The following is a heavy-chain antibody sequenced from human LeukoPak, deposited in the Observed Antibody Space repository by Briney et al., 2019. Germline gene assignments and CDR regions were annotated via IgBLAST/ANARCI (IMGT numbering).Heavy chain of an antibody. J-gene: IGHJ4*02. CDR3: ARVMDSSGWYSNTAYDY. CDR2: ISSSSSTI. V-gene: IGHV3-48*01. Sequence: PGGSLRLSCAASGFTFSGYSMNWVRQAPGKGLEWVSYISSSSSTIYYADSVKGRFTISRDNAKNSLYLQMNSLRAEDTAVYYCARVMDSSGWYSNTAYDYWGQGTLVTVSS. CDR1: GFTFSGYS. D-gene: IGHD6-19*01.